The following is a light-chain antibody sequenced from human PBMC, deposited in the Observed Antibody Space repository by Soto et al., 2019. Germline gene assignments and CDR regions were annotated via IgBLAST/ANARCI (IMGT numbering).Light chain of an antibody. Sequence: EIVMTQSPVTLSVSPGERATLSCRASQSVSSSIAWYQQKVGQAPRLLIYAASTRATGIPARFSGSESGTEFILTISSLQSEDVAVYYCQQYINWPVTFGGGTKVEIK. J-gene: IGKJ4*01. CDR2: AAS. CDR3: QQYINWPVT. CDR1: QSVSSS. V-gene: IGKV3D-15*01.